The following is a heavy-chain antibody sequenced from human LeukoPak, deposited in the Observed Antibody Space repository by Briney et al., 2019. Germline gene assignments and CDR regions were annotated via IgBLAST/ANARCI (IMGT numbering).Heavy chain of an antibody. Sequence: SETLSLTCTVSGDSISSGDYYWSWIRQPAGKGLEWIGRISSSGSTNYNPSLKSRVTISVDTSKNQFSLKLSSVTAADTAVYYCARVPIITGTAGWFDPWGQGTLVTVSS. CDR1: GDSISSGDYY. CDR2: ISSSGST. D-gene: IGHD1-20*01. CDR3: ARVPIITGTAGWFDP. J-gene: IGHJ5*02. V-gene: IGHV4-61*02.